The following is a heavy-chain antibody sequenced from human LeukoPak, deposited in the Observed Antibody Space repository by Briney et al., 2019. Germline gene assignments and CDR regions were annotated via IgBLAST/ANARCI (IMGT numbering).Heavy chain of an antibody. CDR2: ISAYNGKS. J-gene: IGHJ4*02. CDR1: GYTFSNYG. Sequence: ASVKVSCKASGYTFSNYGISWARQAPGQGLEWMGWISAYNGKSDHAQKFQGRVTLTADTSASTAYMELRSLTSDDTAVYYCARVEAYCSRTSCHDYWGQGTLVTVSS. V-gene: IGHV1-18*01. CDR3: ARVEAYCSRTSCHDY. D-gene: IGHD2-2*01.